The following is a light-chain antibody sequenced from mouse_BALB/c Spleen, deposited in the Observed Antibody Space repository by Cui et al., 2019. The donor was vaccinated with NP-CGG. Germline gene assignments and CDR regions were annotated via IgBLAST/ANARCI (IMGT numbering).Light chain of an antibody. J-gene: IGLJ1*01. Sequence: QAVVTQESALTTSPGETVTLTCRSSTGAVTTSNYANWVQEKPDHLFTGLIGGIYNLAPGVPARFSGSLIGDKAALTITGAQTEDEAIYFCALWYSNHWVFGGGTKLTVL. CDR3: ALWYSNHWV. CDR1: TGAVTTSNY. V-gene: IGLV1*01. CDR2: GIY.